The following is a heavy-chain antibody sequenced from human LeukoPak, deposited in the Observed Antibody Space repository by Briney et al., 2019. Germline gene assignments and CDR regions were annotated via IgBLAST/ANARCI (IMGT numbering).Heavy chain of an antibody. CDR1: GGSINPYS. Sequence: PSETLSLSCTVSGGSINPYSWTWVRQSPGKGLEWIGSVVTTTTNYSPALRSRVAISVDTSKNQFSLRLESVTTADTAVYYCARDTTVASGMQFWGQGALVTVSS. J-gene: IGHJ4*02. D-gene: IGHD6-19*01. CDR3: ARDTTVASGMQF. V-gene: IGHV4-4*07. CDR2: VVTTTT.